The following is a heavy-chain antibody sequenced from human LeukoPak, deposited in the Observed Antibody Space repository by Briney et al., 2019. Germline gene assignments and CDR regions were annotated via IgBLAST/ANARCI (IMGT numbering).Heavy chain of an antibody. Sequence: SETLSLTCTVSGGSISSSSYYWGWIRQPPGKGLEWIGSIYYSGSTYYNPSLKSRVTISVDTSKNQFSLKLSSVTAADTAVYYCARPAQNDAFDIWGQGTMVTVSS. CDR2: IYYSGST. CDR3: ARPAQNDAFDI. V-gene: IGHV4-39*01. J-gene: IGHJ3*02. CDR1: GGSISSSSYY.